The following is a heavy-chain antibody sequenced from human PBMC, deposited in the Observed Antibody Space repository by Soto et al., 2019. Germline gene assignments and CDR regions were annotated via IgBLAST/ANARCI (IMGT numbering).Heavy chain of an antibody. Sequence: PGESLKISCQGPGYSLASYWIGLVRQMPGKDLEWMGIIYPGDSDTRYSPSFQGQVTISDDKSLRTAYLQWTSLKASDTALYYCARTRSFTLGFYYDGMDVWGQGTTVTVSS. CDR1: GYSLASYW. V-gene: IGHV5-51*01. CDR2: IYPGDSDT. J-gene: IGHJ6*02. D-gene: IGHD6-6*01. CDR3: ARTRSFTLGFYYDGMDV.